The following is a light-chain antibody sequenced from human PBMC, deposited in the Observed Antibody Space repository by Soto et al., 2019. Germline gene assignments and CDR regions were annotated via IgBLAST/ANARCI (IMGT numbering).Light chain of an antibody. CDR1: QSVSSN. CDR3: QQYNNWPLT. CDR2: GAS. J-gene: IGKJ4*01. Sequence: LMTQTTATLSVSLGDRATLSCRASQSVSSNLAWYQQKPGQAPRLLIYGASTRATGIPARFSGSGSGTEFTLTISSLQSEDFAVYSCQQYNNWPLTFGGGTKVDIK. V-gene: IGKV3-15*01.